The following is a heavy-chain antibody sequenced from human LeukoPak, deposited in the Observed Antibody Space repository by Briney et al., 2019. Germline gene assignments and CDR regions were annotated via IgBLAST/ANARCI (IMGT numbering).Heavy chain of an antibody. V-gene: IGHV3-30*04. J-gene: IGHJ4*02. CDR1: GFIFSSYA. Sequence: PGGSLRLSCAASGFIFSSYAMHWVRQAPGKGLEWVAVISYDGSNKYYADSVKGRFTISRDNSKNTLYLQMNSLRAEDTAVYYCARAFDYWGQGTLVTVSS. CDR2: ISYDGSNK. CDR3: ARAFDY.